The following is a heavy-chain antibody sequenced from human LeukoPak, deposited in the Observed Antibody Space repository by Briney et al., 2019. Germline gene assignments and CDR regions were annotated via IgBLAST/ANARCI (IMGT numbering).Heavy chain of an antibody. V-gene: IGHV3-74*01. CDR2: INSDGSSI. D-gene: IGHD1-14*01. J-gene: IGHJ4*02. CDR3: ASRKLALFDY. Sequence: GGSLRLSCAASGFTFSSYAMSSVRQAPGKGLVWVSRINSDGSSISYAVSGQGRFTISRDNAKNTLYLQMNRLRAEDTAVYYCASRKLALFDYWGQGTLVTVSS. CDR1: GFTFSSYA.